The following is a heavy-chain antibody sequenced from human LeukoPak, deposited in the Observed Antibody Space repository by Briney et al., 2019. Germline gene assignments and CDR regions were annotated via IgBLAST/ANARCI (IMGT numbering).Heavy chain of an antibody. CDR3: ARGVGYTYAWGD. J-gene: IGHJ4*02. CDR2: IRRNPSGGTP. D-gene: IGHD1-1*01. CDR1: GFTFTNYA. Sequence: GGSLRLSCVPSGFTFTNYAISWFRQAPGKGLEWVGFIRRNPSGGTPDYAASVKGRFTISRDNSKTIVYLQMNSLDSEDTAMYYCARGVGYTYAWGDWGQGTLVTVSS. V-gene: IGHV3-49*03.